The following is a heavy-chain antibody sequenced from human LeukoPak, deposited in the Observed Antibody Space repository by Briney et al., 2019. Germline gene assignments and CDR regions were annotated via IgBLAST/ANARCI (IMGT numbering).Heavy chain of an antibody. CDR1: GFTVSNNY. V-gene: IGHV3-53*01. CDR3: ARTPGSSSWFPYYFDY. Sequence: GGSLRLSCAASGFTVSNNYMSWVRQAPGKGLEWVSVIYSGGSTYYAHSVKGRFTISRDNSKNTLYLQMNSLRAEDTAVYYCARTPGSSSWFPYYFDYWGQGTLVTVSS. J-gene: IGHJ4*02. D-gene: IGHD6-13*01. CDR2: IYSGGST.